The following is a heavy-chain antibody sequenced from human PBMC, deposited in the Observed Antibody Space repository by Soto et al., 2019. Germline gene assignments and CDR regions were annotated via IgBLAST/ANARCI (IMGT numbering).Heavy chain of an antibody. CDR1: GYTFTSYD. CDR3: ARDFRSSSYNWFDP. J-gene: IGHJ5*02. CDR2: MNPNSGNT. V-gene: IGHV1-8*01. Sequence: ASVKVSCKASGYTFTSYDINGVRQATGQGLEWMGWMNPNSGNTGYAQKFQGRVTMTRNTSISTAYMELSSLRSEDAAVYYCARDFRSSSYNWFDPWGQGTLVTVSS. D-gene: IGHD6-6*01.